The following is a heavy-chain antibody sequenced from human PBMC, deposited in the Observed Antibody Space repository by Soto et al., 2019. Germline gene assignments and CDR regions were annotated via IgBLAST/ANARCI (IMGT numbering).Heavy chain of an antibody. D-gene: IGHD6-6*01. J-gene: IGHJ5*02. CDR3: ASNDSSSSKDYFVP. CDR1: GGTFSSYA. Sequence: SSLKVSCKACGGTFSSYAMSWVRQAPGRGLEWMGGIIPIFGTANHAQKVQGRVTITAGESTSTAYMELSSLRSEDTAVYYCASNDSSSSKDYFVPWGQGTLIKVS. CDR2: IIPIFGTA. V-gene: IGHV1-69*13.